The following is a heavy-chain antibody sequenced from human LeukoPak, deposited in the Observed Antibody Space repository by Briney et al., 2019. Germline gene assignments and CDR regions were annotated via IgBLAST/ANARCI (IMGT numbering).Heavy chain of an antibody. CDR3: AAGRVYDSSPEAFDV. CDR2: ISFSGTTI. Sequence: SGGSLRLSCAASAFTFNSYWMNWVRQAPGKGLEWVSYISFSGTTIYYADSVKGRFTISRDNAKNSLYLQMNNLRAEDTALYYCAAGRVYDSSPEAFDVWGLGTMVTVSS. V-gene: IGHV3-48*03. D-gene: IGHD3-22*01. J-gene: IGHJ3*01. CDR1: AFTFNSYW.